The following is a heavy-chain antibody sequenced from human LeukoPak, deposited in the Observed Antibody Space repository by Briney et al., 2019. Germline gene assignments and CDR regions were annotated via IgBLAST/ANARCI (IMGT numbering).Heavy chain of an antibody. V-gene: IGHV3-23*01. CDR3: AKYTYGYGYYFDY. J-gene: IGHJ4*02. Sequence: PGGSLRLSCAASGFTFSSYEMNRVRQAPGKGLEWVSAISGSGGSTYYADSVKGRFTISRDNSKNTLYLQMNSLRAEDTAVYYCAKYTYGYGYYFDYWGQGTLVTVSS. D-gene: IGHD5-18*01. CDR2: ISGSGGST. CDR1: GFTFSSYE.